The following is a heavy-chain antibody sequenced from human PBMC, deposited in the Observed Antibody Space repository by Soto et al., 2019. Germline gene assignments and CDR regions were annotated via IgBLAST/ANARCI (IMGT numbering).Heavy chain of an antibody. J-gene: IGHJ4*02. V-gene: IGHV4-39*01. CDR2: IYYSGST. CDR3: ADSPLGEWSPSGY. D-gene: IGHD3-3*01. Sequence: SETLSLTCTVSGGSISSSSYYWGWIRQPPGKGLEWIGSIYYSGSTYYNPSLKSRVTISVDTSKNQFSLKLSSVTAADTAVYYCADSPLGEWSPSGYWGQGTLVTVSS. CDR1: GGSISSSSYY.